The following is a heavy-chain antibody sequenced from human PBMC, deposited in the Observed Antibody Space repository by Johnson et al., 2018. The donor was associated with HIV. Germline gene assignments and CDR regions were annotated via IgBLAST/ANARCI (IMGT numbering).Heavy chain of an antibody. CDR1: GFTFSSYA. CDR3: AKERGYSYGRGAFDI. V-gene: IGHV3-23*04. D-gene: IGHD5-18*01. CDR2: ISGSGGST. Sequence: VQLVESGGGLVQPGRSLRLSCAASGFTFSSYAMHWVRQAPGQGLEWVSAISGSGGSTYYADSVKGRLTISRDNSKNTLYLQMNSLRAEDTAVYYCAKERGYSYGRGAFDIWGQGTMVTVSS. J-gene: IGHJ3*02.